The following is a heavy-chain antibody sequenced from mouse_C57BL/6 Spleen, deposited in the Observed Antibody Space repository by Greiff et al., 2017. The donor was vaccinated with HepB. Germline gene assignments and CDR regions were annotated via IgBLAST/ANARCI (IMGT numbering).Heavy chain of an antibody. J-gene: IGHJ3*01. CDR1: GYAFSSSW. D-gene: IGHD1-1*01. CDR2: IYPGDGDT. CDR3: AHGCYGSSSFAY. Sequence: VQLQQSGPELVKPGASVKISCKASGYAFSSSWMNWVKQRPGKGLEWIGRIYPGDGDTNYNGKFKGKATLTADKSSSTAYMQLSSLTSEDSAVYVCAHGCYGSSSFAYWGQGTLVTVSA. V-gene: IGHV1-82*01.